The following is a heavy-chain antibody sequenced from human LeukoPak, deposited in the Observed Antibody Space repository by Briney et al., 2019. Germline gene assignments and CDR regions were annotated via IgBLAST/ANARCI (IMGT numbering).Heavy chain of an antibody. CDR1: GGSISSGDYY. D-gene: IGHD2-2*01. Sequence: SQTLSLTCTVSGGSISSGDYYWIWIRPPPGKGLEWIGYIYYSGRTYYNPSLKNQVTISVDTSKSQSSLKLSSVTAADTAVYYCARVPYCSSTSCRHETSERGVRHFDYWGQATLATVSS. CDR3: ARVPYCSSTSCRHETSERGVRHFDY. V-gene: IGHV4-30-4*01. J-gene: IGHJ4*02. CDR2: IYYSGRT.